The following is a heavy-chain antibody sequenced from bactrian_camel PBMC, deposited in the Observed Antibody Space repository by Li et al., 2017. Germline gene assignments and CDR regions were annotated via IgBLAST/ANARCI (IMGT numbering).Heavy chain of an antibody. CDR2: VDPIGDT. CDR3: AADSVGPIGMLDPQPTDFNY. V-gene: IGHV3S57*01. J-gene: IGHJ6*01. CDR1: GGTASSYC. D-gene: IGHD2*01. Sequence: VQLVESGGGSVQAGGSLRLSCAASGGTASSYCMGWFRQSPGKEREGVASVDPIGDTNYAQSVKGRFTISLDNAKATLYLQMNSLTPEDTGTYYCAADSVGPIGMLDPQPTDFNYWGQGTQVTVS.